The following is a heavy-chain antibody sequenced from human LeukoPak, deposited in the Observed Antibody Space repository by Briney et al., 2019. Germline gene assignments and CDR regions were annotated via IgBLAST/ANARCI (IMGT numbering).Heavy chain of an antibody. CDR3: AKDLTVTRGFYFDY. CDR1: GFTFSSYA. CDR2: ISGSGYTT. D-gene: IGHD3-3*01. J-gene: IGHJ4*02. V-gene: IGHV3-23*01. Sequence: PGGSLRLSCAVSGFTFSSYAMSWVRQAPGKGLEWVSAISGSGYTTYYADSVKGRFTISRDNSKDTLYLQMNSLRVEDTAVYYCAKDLTVTRGFYFDYWGQGILVSVSS.